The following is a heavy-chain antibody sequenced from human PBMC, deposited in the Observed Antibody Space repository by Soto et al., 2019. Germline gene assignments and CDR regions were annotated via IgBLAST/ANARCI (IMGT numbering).Heavy chain of an antibody. CDR1: GGSFSGYY. D-gene: IGHD3-22*01. Sequence: SETLSLTCAVYGGSFSGYYWSWIRQPPGKGLEWIGEINHSGSTNYNPSLKGRVTISVDTSKNQFSLKLSSVTAADTAVYYCARGRYYYDSSGYWLKGRWFDPWGQGTLVTVSS. CDR3: ARGRYYYDSSGYWLKGRWFDP. CDR2: INHSGST. V-gene: IGHV4-34*01. J-gene: IGHJ5*02.